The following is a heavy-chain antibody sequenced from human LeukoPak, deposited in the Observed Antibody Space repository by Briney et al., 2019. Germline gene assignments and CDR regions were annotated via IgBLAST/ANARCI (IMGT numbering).Heavy chain of an antibody. J-gene: IGHJ4*02. D-gene: IGHD5-18*01. Sequence: GESLKISCKGSGYSFPTYWIGWVRQMPGKGLEWMGIIYPGDSETRYSPSFQGQVTISADKSISTAYLQWTSLKASDTAMYYCARWLIDTASDYWGQGTLVTVSS. CDR1: GYSFPTYW. V-gene: IGHV5-51*01. CDR3: ARWLIDTASDY. CDR2: IYPGDSET.